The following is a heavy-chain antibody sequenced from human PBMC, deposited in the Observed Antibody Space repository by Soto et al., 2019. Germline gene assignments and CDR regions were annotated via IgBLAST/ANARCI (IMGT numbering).Heavy chain of an antibody. CDR3: ASYSSGWFRWFDP. J-gene: IGHJ5*02. CDR2: IYHSGST. CDR1: GGSISSSNW. D-gene: IGHD6-19*01. V-gene: IGHV4-4*02. Sequence: SETLSLTCAVSGGSISSSNWWSWVRQPPGKGLEWIGEIYHSGSTNYNPSLKSRVTISVDKSKNQFSLKLSSVAAADTAVYYCASYSSGWFRWFDPWGQGTLVTVSS.